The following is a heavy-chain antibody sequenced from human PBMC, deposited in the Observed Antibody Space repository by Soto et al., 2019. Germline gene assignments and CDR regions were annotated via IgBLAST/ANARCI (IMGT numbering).Heavy chain of an antibody. D-gene: IGHD5-18*01. CDR2: INHSGST. V-gene: IGHV4-34*01. J-gene: IGHJ4*02. CDR1: GGSFSGYY. Sequence: SETLSLTCAVYGGSFSGYYWSWIRQPPGKGLEWIGEINHSGSTNYNPSLKSRVTISVDTSKNQFSLKLSSVTAADAAVYYCARGRARNRGYSYGTWSVGYYFDYWGQGTLVTVSS. CDR3: ARGRARNRGYSYGTWSVGYYFDY.